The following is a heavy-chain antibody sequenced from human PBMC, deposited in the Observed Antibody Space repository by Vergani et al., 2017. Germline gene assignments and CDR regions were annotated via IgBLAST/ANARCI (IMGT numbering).Heavy chain of an antibody. CDR2: ISGNGGST. V-gene: IGHV3-23*01. J-gene: IGHJ4*02. Sequence: EVQLLESGGGLVQPGGSLRLSCAAFGFTFSSYAMSWVRQAPGKGLEWVSAISGNGGSTYYADAVKCRFTISRDNSKNTLYLQMNSLRAEETAVYYCAQDPTGGWGQGTLVTVSS. D-gene: IGHD1-14*01. CDR1: GFTFSSYA. CDR3: AQDPTGG.